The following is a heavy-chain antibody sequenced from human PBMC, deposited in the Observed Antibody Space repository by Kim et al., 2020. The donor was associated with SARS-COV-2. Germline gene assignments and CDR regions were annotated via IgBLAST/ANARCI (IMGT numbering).Heavy chain of an antibody. CDR2: ISSSSSTI. J-gene: IGHJ6*02. Sequence: GVSLRLSCAASGFTFSSYSMNWVRQAPGKGLEWVSYISSSSSTIYYADSVKGRFTISRDNAKNSLYLQMNSLRDEDTAVYYCARDEYYYDSSGYYPNLYYYYYGMDVWGQGTTVTVSS. CDR1: GFTFSSYS. V-gene: IGHV3-48*02. D-gene: IGHD3-22*01. CDR3: ARDEYYYDSSGYYPNLYYYYYGMDV.